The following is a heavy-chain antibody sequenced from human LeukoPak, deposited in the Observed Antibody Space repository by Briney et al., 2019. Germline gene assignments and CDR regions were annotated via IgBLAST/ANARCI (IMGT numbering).Heavy chain of an antibody. Sequence: GGSLRLSCVASGFTFRSDAMHWVRQAPGKGLLWVSRVNADGRATAYADSVKGRYVISRDNAKNMLYLQLNSLRAEDTAVYYCVHGALFDNWGRGTLVTVAS. V-gene: IGHV3-74*01. J-gene: IGHJ4*02. CDR3: VHGALFDN. CDR1: GFTFRSDA. D-gene: IGHD3-10*01. CDR2: VNADGRAT.